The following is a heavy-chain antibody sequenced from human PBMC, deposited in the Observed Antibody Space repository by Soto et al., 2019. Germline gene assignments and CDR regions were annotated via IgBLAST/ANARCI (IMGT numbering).Heavy chain of an antibody. CDR3: WGTSTRLILYGIGV. Sequence: QVQLVESGGGVVQPGRSLRLSCAASGFTFSSYGMHWVRQAPRKGLEWVAAIPYDGSNKYYADSVMGRLTISRDNSKNTLYLQMNSLRAEDKPVYYCWGTSTRLILYGIGVWGQGTTVTVSS. V-gene: IGHV3-30*03. CDR2: IPYDGSNK. CDR1: GFTFSSYG. J-gene: IGHJ6*02. D-gene: IGHD2-2*01.